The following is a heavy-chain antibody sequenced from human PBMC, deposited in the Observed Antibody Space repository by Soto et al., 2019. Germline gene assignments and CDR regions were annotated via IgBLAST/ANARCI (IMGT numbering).Heavy chain of an antibody. CDR3: ARVSVSYYYGMDV. CDR2: IYHRGRT. V-gene: IGHV4-4*02. J-gene: IGHJ6*02. CDR1: GGSISSSNW. D-gene: IGHD1-26*01. Sequence: QVQLQETGPGLVKPSGTLSLTCAVSGGSISSSNWWSWVRQPPGKGLEWIGEIYHRGRTNYNPSLKSRATISVDKSKNQCSLKRSSVTAADTAVYYCARVSVSYYYGMDVGGQGTTVTVSS.